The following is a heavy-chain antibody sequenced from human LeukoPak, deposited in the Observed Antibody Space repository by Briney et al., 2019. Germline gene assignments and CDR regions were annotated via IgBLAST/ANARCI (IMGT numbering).Heavy chain of an antibody. CDR2: ITGGANSV. V-gene: IGHV3-23*01. J-gene: IGHJ5*02. CDR1: GFTFSAFA. Sequence: RSGGSLRLSCAASGFTFSAFAMTWVRQAPGKAPEWVSSITGGANSVFYADSVKGRFTFSRDNSKNTLYLQMNSLRAEDTAVYYCAKGAAAGKVDWFDPWGQGTLVTVSS. CDR3: AKGAAAGKVDWFDP. D-gene: IGHD6-13*01.